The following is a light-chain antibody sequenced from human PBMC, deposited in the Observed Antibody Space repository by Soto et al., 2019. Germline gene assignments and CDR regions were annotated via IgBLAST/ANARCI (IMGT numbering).Light chain of an antibody. CDR1: SGPVFTSSY. CDR2: NTN. CDR3: LLYLGGGIWV. V-gene: IGLV8-61*01. Sequence: QTVVTQEPSFSVSPGGTVTLTCGLSSGPVFTSSYPNWYQQTPGQAPLTLIFNTNTRSSGVPDRFSGSILGDKAALPITGAQADDDSYYYCLLYLGGGIWVFGGGTKLTVL. J-gene: IGLJ3*02.